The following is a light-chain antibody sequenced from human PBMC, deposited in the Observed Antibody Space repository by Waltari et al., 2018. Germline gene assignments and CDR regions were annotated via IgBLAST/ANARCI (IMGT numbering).Light chain of an antibody. CDR3: YAYAGTRGV. CDR2: EAN. V-gene: IGLV2-23*01. Sequence: QSALTQPASVSGSPGQSITISCTGTISDIASYNLVSWYQQHPGKAPKLIIYEANKRPSGVSSRFSGSKSGNTASLTISGPQAEDEANYYCYAYAGTRGVFGTGTTVTVL. J-gene: IGLJ1*01. CDR1: ISDIASYNL.